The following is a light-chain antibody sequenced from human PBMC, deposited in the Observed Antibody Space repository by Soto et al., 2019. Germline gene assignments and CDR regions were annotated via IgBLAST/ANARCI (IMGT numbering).Light chain of an antibody. CDR3: QQYYNWLGT. CDR2: GAS. CDR1: QSVSSN. J-gene: IGKJ1*01. V-gene: IGKV3-15*01. Sequence: EIVMTQSPATLSVSPGERATLSCRASQSVSSNLAWYQQKPGQAPRLLIYGASTSATGTPARFSGSGSGTEFTLTISSLQSEDFAVYYCQQYYNWLGTFGQGTKVEIK.